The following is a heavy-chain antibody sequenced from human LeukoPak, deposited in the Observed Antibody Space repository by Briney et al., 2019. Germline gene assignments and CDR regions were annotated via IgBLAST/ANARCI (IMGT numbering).Heavy chain of an antibody. CDR2: IYHSGST. Sequence: SETLSLTCAVSGYSISSGYYWGWIRQPPGKGLEWIGSIYHSGSTYYNPSLKSRVTISVDTSENQFSLKLSSVTAADTAVYYCARLKYQLLLGYMDVWGKGTTVTVSS. V-gene: IGHV4-38-2*01. CDR3: ARLKYQLLLGYMDV. D-gene: IGHD2-2*01. J-gene: IGHJ6*03. CDR1: GYSISSGYY.